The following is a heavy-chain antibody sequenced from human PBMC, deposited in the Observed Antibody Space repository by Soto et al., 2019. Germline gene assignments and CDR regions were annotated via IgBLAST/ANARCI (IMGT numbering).Heavy chain of an antibody. V-gene: IGHV3-23*01. D-gene: IGHD3-3*01. CDR1: GFTFSSYA. J-gene: IGHJ4*02. Sequence: PGGSLRLSCAASGFTFSSYAMSWVRQAPGKGLEWVSAISGSGGSTYYADSVKGRFTISRDNSKNTLYLQMNSLRAEDTAVYYCAKSRILRFLEWLPTAFDYWGQGTLVTVSS. CDR2: ISGSGGST. CDR3: AKSRILRFLEWLPTAFDY.